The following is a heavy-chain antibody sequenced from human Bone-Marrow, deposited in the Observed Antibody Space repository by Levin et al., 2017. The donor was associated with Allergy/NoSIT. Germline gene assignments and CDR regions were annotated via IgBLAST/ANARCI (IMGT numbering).Heavy chain of an antibody. CDR3: ATDPNNSNPLFDD. CDR1: GFTFSAIT. Sequence: GGSLRLSCVASGFTFSAITMHWVRQIPGKGLEWVSSITSGSTYKHYADSLKARFTISRDDAKTSLYLQMDSLRAEDTAVYYCATDPNNSNPLFDDWGQGTLVTVSS. CDR2: ITSGSTYK. D-gene: IGHD4-23*01. V-gene: IGHV3-21*06. J-gene: IGHJ4*02.